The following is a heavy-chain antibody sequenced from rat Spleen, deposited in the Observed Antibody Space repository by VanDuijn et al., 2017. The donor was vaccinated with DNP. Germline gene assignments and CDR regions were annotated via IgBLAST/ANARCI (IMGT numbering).Heavy chain of an antibody. CDR2: ISSSDYST. D-gene: IGHD1-11*01. V-gene: IGHV5-25*01. CDR3: ARPGYGGYSGWFAY. Sequence: EVQLVESGGGLVQPGRSLKLSCAASGFAFSDYDMAWVRQATTKGLEWVTSISSSDYSTYYRDSVKGRFTVSRDNAKSSLYLQMDSLRSEDTATYYCARPGYGGYSGWFAYWGQGTLVTVSS. J-gene: IGHJ3*01. CDR1: GFAFSDYD.